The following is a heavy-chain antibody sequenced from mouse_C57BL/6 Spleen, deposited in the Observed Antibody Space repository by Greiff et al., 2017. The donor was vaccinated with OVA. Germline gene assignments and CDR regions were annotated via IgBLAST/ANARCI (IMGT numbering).Heavy chain of an antibody. D-gene: IGHD1-1*01. Sequence: EVKLVESGPELVKPGASVKIPCKASGYTFTDYNMDWVKQSHGKSLEWIGDINPNNGGTIYNQKFKGKATLTVDKSSSTAYMELRSLTSEDTAVYYCARRDYYGSSYNYAMDYWGQGTSVTVSS. CDR1: GYTFTDYN. J-gene: IGHJ4*01. V-gene: IGHV1-18*01. CDR2: INPNNGGT. CDR3: ARRDYYGSSYNYAMDY.